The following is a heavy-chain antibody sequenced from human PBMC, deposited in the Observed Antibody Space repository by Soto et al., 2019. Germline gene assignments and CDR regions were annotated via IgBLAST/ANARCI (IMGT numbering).Heavy chain of an antibody. CDR3: ARRRYCGYGCYYKHYNGMDL. V-gene: IGHV1-69*08. Sequence: QVQLVQSGAEVRKPGSSVKVSCRASGDTFSSYTVNWVRQAPGRGLEWLGRIIPILTTTDYAQKFRGRLTITADESTKTVHMELSSLRSEDTAVYYCARRRYCGYGCYYKHYNGMDLWGQGTTVTVAS. J-gene: IGHJ6*02. CDR1: GDTFSSYT. CDR2: IIPILTTT. D-gene: IGHD2-15*01.